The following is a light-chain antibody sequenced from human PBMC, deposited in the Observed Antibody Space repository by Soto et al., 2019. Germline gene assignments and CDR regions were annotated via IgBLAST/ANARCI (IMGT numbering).Light chain of an antibody. CDR2: DAS. Sequence: EIVMTQSPATLSVSPGETATLSCRASQSVSSYLAWYQQKPGQAPRLLIYDASNRATGIPARFSGSGSGTDFSLTISSIEPEDFAVYYCQQFGVTPTSCGAPKVYIK. CDR3: QQFGVTPT. CDR1: QSVSSY. J-gene: IGKJ4*01. V-gene: IGKV3-11*01.